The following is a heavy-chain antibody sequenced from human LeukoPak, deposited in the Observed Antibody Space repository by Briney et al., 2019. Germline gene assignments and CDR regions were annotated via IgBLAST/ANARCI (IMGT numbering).Heavy chain of an antibody. CDR1: GFSFGTYS. J-gene: IGHJ4*02. D-gene: IGHD1-26*01. Sequence: GGSLRLSCAGSGFSFGTYSMNWVRQAPGKGLDWVSSISGSGGSTYYADSVKGRFTISRDSSKNTLYLQMNSLRAEDTAVYYCAKGVGTNKGGYYFDYWGQGTPVTVSS. CDR3: AKGVGTNKGGYYFDY. CDR2: ISGSGGST. V-gene: IGHV3-23*01.